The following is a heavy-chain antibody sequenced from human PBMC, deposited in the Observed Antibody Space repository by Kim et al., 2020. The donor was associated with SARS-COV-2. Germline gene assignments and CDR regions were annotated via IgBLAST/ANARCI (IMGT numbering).Heavy chain of an antibody. CDR2: ISYDGSNK. Sequence: GGSLRLSCAASGFTFSSYAMHWVRQAPGKGLEWVAVISYDGSNKYYADSVKGRFTISRDNSKNTLYLQMNSLRAEDTAVYYCASDYDFWSGYTWPLGYWGQGTLVTVSS. CDR1: GFTFSSYA. J-gene: IGHJ4*02. CDR3: ASDYDFWSGYTWPLGY. D-gene: IGHD3-3*01. V-gene: IGHV3-30-3*01.